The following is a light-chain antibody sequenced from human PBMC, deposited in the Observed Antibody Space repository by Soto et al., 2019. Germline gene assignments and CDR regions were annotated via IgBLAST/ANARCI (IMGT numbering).Light chain of an antibody. Sequence: EIVFTQSPGTLSLSPGERATLSCRASQSVTSNFLAWYQQKPGQAPRLLIYGASSRATGIPDRFSGSGSGTDFTLTISRXEPEDFAVYYCQQYVNSPITFGQGTRLEIK. J-gene: IGKJ5*01. V-gene: IGKV3-20*01. CDR2: GAS. CDR1: QSVTSNF. CDR3: QQYVNSPIT.